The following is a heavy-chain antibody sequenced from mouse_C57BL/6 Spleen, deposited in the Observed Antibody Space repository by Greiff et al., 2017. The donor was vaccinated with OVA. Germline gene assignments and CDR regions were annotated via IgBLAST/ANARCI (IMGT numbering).Heavy chain of an antibody. CDR2: ISYSGST. V-gene: IGHV3-1*01. CDR3: ARARSSYGAMDY. D-gene: IGHD1-1*01. J-gene: IGHJ4*01. CDR1: GYSITSGYD. Sequence: EVQLQQSGPGMVKPSQSLSLTCTVTGYSITSGYDWHWIRHFPGNKLEWMGYISYSGSTNYNPSLKSRISITHDTSKNHFFLKLNSVTTEDTATYYCARARSSYGAMDYWGQGTSVTVSS.